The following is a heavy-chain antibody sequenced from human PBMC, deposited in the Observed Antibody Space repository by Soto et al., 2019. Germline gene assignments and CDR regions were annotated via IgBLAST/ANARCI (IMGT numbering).Heavy chain of an antibody. CDR2: IYYSGST. CDR1: GGSISSGGYY. Sequence: QVQLQESGPGLVKPSQTLSLTCTVSGGSISSGGYYWSWIRQHPGKGLEWIGYIYYSGSTYYNPSLKSRVTTSVDTSKNQCSLKLSSVTAADTAVYYCAREKRAYYYDSSGFDYWGQGTLVTVSS. J-gene: IGHJ4*02. V-gene: IGHV4-31*03. D-gene: IGHD3-22*01. CDR3: AREKRAYYYDSSGFDY.